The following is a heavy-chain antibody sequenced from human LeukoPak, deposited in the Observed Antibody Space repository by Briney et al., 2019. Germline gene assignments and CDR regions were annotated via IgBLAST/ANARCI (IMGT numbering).Heavy chain of an antibody. CDR1: GFTFSNYW. CDR3: AREDNWNYEDY. Sequence: GGSLRLSCAASGFTFSNYWMSWVRQAPGKGLEWVANIKQDGSEKYYVNSVKGRFTISRDNAKNSLYLQMNSLRAEDTATYFCAREDNWNYEDYWGQGTLVTVSS. J-gene: IGHJ4*02. CDR2: IKQDGSEK. V-gene: IGHV3-7*01. D-gene: IGHD1-7*01.